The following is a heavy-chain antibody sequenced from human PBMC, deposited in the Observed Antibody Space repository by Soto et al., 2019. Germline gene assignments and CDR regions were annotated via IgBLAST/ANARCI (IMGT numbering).Heavy chain of an antibody. CDR3: ARGRYSSGFDAFDI. D-gene: IGHD6-19*01. V-gene: IGHV1-3*01. Sequence: ASVKISCKASGYTFTSYAMHWVRQAPGQRLEWMGWINAGNGNTKYSQKFQGRVTITRDTSASTAYMELSSLRSEDTAVYYCARGRYSSGFDAFDIWGQGTMVTVSS. CDR2: INAGNGNT. CDR1: GYTFTSYA. J-gene: IGHJ3*02.